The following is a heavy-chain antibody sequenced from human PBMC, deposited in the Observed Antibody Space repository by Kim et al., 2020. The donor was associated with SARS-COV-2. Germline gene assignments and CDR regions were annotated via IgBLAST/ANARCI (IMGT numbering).Heavy chain of an antibody. D-gene: IGHD3-10*01. V-gene: IGHV3-23*01. J-gene: IGHJ4*02. CDR2: ISGSGGST. CDR3: AKPPITLVWFGESYFDY. Sequence: GGSLRLSCAASGFTFSSYAMSWVRQAPGKGLEWVSAISGSGGSTYYADSVKGRFTISRDNSKNTLYLQMNSLRAEDTAVYYCAKPPITLVWFGESYFDYWGQGTLVTVSS. CDR1: GFTFSSYA.